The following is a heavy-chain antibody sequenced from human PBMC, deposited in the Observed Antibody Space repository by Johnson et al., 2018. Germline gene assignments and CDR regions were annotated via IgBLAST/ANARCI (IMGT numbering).Heavy chain of an antibody. D-gene: IGHD3-10*01. J-gene: IGHJ6*02. CDR2: INWNGDST. CDR3: ARDRSYDVSGTYFNGMDV. CDR1: GFSFDDYG. Sequence: VQLVESGGSVVRPGGSLRLSCVVSGFSFDDYGMTWVSQAPGKGLEWVSDINWNGDSTNYADSVKGRFTISRDNAKNSLYLQMNSLRAEDTALYYCARDRSYDVSGTYFNGMDVWGQGTTVTVSS. V-gene: IGHV3-20*04.